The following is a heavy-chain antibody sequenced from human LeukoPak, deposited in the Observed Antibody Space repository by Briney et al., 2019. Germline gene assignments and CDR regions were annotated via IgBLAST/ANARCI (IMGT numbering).Heavy chain of an antibody. D-gene: IGHD1-20*01. Sequence: NASETLSLTCTVSGDSITSTSSYWGWVRQPPGKGLEWIANIYYSGNTFYSPSLKSRVTISVDTSKNQFSLKLSSVTAADTAVYYCARGYITGTRAPGYWGQGTLVTVSS. V-gene: IGHV4-39*01. CDR3: ARGYITGTRAPGY. CDR2: IYYSGNT. J-gene: IGHJ4*02. CDR1: GDSITSTSSY.